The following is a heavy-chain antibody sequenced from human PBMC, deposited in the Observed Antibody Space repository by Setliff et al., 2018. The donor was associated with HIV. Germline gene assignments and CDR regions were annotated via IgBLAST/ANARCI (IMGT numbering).Heavy chain of an antibody. Sequence: GASVKVSCKASGYTFTSYYMHWVRQAPGQGLEWMGIINPSGGSTSYAQKFQGRVTMTRDTSTSTVYMELSSLRSEDTDVYYCARVEYYYDSSGYYYDYWGQGTLVTVSS. D-gene: IGHD3-22*01. CDR3: ARVEYYYDSSGYYYDY. V-gene: IGHV1-46*01. CDR2: INPSGGST. CDR1: GYTFTSYY. J-gene: IGHJ4*02.